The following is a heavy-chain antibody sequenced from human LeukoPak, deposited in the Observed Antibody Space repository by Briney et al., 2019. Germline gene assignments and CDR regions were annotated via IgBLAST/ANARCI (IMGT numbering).Heavy chain of an antibody. CDR1: GFTFSFYE. D-gene: IGHD2-2*01. CDR3: ARDTIQPGLIDD. Sequence: GGSLRLSCTASGFTFSFYEMNWVRQAPGKGLEWVSYISSSGSIIHYADSVKGRFSISRDNAKNSLYLQMNSLRAEDTAVYYCARDTIQPGLIDDWGQGTLVTVSS. CDR2: ISSSGSII. J-gene: IGHJ4*02. V-gene: IGHV3-48*03.